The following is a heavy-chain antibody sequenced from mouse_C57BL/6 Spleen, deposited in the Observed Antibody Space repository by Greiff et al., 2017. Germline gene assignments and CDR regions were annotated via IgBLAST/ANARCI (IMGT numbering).Heavy chain of an antibody. CDR2: IIPNIGGT. Sequence: EVQLHQSGPELVKPGASVKISCKASGFTFTDYYMNWVKQSPGKSLEWIGDIIPNIGGTSYNQKFKGKVTLTVDKSSSTAYMELRSLRSEDAAVVYCARYGYVYAGYAMGYWGQGTSVTVSS. J-gene: IGHJ4*01. V-gene: IGHV1-26*01. D-gene: IGHD2-2*01. CDR3: ARYGYVYAGYAMGY. CDR1: GFTFTDYY.